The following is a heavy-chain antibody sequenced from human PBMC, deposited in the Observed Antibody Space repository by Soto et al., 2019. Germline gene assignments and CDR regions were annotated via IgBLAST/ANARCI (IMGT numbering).Heavy chain of an antibody. D-gene: IGHD2-15*01. Sequence: PGGSLRLSCAASGFTFSSYAMHWVRQAPGGGLEWVAVISYDGSNKYYADSVKGRFTISRDNSKNTLYLQMNSPRAEDTAVYYCANIVVVVAADAFDIWGQGTMVTVSS. V-gene: IGHV3-30-3*01. CDR2: ISYDGSNK. CDR1: GFTFSSYA. J-gene: IGHJ3*02. CDR3: ANIVVVVAADAFDI.